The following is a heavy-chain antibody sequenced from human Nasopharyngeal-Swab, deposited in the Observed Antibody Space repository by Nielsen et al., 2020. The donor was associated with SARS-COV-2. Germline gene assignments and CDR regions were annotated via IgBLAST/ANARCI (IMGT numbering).Heavy chain of an antibody. CDR1: GFRFNTYW. V-gene: IGHV3-7*01. Sequence: GESLKISCVASGFRFNTYWMSWVRQAPGKGLEWVANIEDSGGDKGHVDSVKGRFIISRDNSNNLLFLQMNSLSDDDQAIYYCARDIPVGTSDFDLWGQGTLVTVSS. D-gene: IGHD2-21*01. CDR2: IEDSGGDK. J-gene: IGHJ4*02. CDR3: ARDIPVGTSDFDL.